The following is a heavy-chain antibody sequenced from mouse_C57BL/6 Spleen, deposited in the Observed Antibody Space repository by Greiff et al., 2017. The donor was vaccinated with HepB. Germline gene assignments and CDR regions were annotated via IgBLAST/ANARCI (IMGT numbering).Heavy chain of an antibody. V-gene: IGHV3-6*01. Sequence: EVKLVESGPGLVKPSQSLSLTCSVTGYSITSGYYWNWIRQFPGNKLEWMGYISYDGSNNYNPSLKNRISITRDTSKNQFFLKLNSVTTEDTATYYCARDWNWDYFDYWGQGTTLTVSS. CDR3: ARDWNWDYFDY. J-gene: IGHJ2*01. D-gene: IGHD4-1*01. CDR2: ISYDGSN. CDR1: GYSITSGYY.